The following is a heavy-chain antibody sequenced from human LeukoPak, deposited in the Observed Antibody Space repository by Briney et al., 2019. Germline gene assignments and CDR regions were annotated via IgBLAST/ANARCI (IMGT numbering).Heavy chain of an antibody. Sequence: ASVKVSCKASGYTFTGYYMHWVRQAPGQGLEWMGWINPNSGGTNYAQKFQGRVTMTRDTSISTAYMELSRLRSDDTAVYYCARVASGWPPIPDYWGQGTLVTVSS. CDR3: ARVASGWPPIPDY. CDR1: GYTFTGYY. V-gene: IGHV1-2*02. CDR2: INPNSGGT. J-gene: IGHJ4*02. D-gene: IGHD6-19*01.